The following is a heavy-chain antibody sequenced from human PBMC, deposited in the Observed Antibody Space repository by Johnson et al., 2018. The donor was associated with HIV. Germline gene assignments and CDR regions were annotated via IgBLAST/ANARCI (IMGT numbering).Heavy chain of an antibody. Sequence: QVQLVESGGGLIQPGGSLRLSCVGSGFSVSDNYMNWVRQAPGQGLEWVAVISYDGSNKYYADSVKGRFTISRDNAKNSLYLQMNSLRAEDTAVYYCARARWYLGGGSCCAFDIWGQGTMVTVSS. J-gene: IGHJ3*02. CDR3: ARARWYLGGGSCCAFDI. V-gene: IGHV3-30-3*01. CDR2: ISYDGSNK. D-gene: IGHD2-15*01. CDR1: GFSVSDNY.